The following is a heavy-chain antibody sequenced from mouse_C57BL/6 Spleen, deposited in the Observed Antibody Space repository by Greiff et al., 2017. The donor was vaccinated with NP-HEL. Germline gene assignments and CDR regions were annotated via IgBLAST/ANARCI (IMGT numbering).Heavy chain of an antibody. D-gene: IGHD6-2*01. CDR2: INPSNGGT. CDR1: GYTFTSYW. J-gene: IGHJ4*01. CDR3: AGEERGIRLCAMDY. Sequence: QVHVKQPGTELVKPGASVKLSCKASGYTFTSYWMHWVKQRPGQGLEWIGNINPSNGGTNYNEKFKGKATLTVDKSSSTAYMQLSSLTSEDSAVYYCAGEERGIRLCAMDYWGQGTSVTVSS. V-gene: IGHV1-53*01.